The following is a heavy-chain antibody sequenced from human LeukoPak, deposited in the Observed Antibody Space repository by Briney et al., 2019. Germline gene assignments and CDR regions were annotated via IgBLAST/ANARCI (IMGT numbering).Heavy chain of an antibody. Sequence: ASVKVSCKASGYTFTSYGIGWVRQAPGQGLEWMGWIIAYNGNTNYAQKLQGRGTMSTDTSTSPAYMELRSLRSDDPAVYYCARDLVQSSRPGGVVLIGSWGQGTLVTVSS. J-gene: IGHJ4*02. CDR3: ARDLVQSSRPGGVVLIGS. CDR2: IIAYNGNT. V-gene: IGHV1-18*01. D-gene: IGHD3-3*01. CDR1: GYTFTSYG.